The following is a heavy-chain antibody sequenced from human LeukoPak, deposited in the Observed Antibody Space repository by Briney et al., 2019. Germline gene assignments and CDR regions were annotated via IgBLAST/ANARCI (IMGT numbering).Heavy chain of an antibody. CDR2: IDPNSGDT. D-gene: IGHD5-18*01. Sequence: ASVKVSCKASGYTFTGYYIHWVRQAPGQGLEWMGWIDPNSGDTNYAQKLQGRVTMTTDTSTSTAYMELRSLRSDDTAVYYCARTQLWLLYYYYYMDVWGKGTTVTVSS. CDR1: GYTFTGYY. V-gene: IGHV1-2*02. J-gene: IGHJ6*03. CDR3: ARTQLWLLYYYYYMDV.